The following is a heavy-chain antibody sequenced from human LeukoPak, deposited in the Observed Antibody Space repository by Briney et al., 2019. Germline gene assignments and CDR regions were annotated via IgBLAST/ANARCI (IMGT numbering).Heavy chain of an antibody. Sequence: GGSLRLSCSASGFTFSNYAMHWVRQAPGKRLDYVSAITNNGDTTYYADSVKGRFTISRDNSKNTLYLQMSSLRREDTAVYYCVQDNSGSGSYWGQGGMPSVSS. CDR3: VQDNSGSGSY. CDR2: ITNNGDTT. V-gene: IGHV3-64D*06. CDR1: GFTFSNYA. J-gene: IGHJ4*02. D-gene: IGHD3-10*01.